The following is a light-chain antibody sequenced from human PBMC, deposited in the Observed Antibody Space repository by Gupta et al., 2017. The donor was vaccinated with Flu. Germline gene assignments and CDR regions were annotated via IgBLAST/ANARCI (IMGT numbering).Light chain of an antibody. CDR2: WAS. CDR3: QQYDSTPQT. Sequence: DIVMTQLPDSLPVSLGERATINCQSSQSVLYSSNNKNYLAWYQQKPGQPPKLLIYWASTRGSGVPDRFSGRGSGTDFTLTISSLHAEDVAVYYCQQYDSTPQTFGQGTKVEIK. CDR1: QSVLYSSNNKNY. V-gene: IGKV4-1*01. J-gene: IGKJ1*01.